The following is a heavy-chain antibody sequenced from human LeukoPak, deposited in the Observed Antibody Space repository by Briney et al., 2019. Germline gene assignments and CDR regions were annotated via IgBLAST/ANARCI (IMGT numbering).Heavy chain of an antibody. V-gene: IGHV1-69*13. CDR3: ARSGRVVPPLD. CDR2: ITPIFGTA. CDR1: GGTFSSYA. Sequence: ASVKVSCTASGGTFSSYAISWVRQAPGQGLEWMGGITPIFGTADYAQKFQGRVTITADESTSTAYMELSSLRSEDTAVYYCARSGRVVPPLDWGQGTLVTVSS. J-gene: IGHJ4*02. D-gene: IGHD2-2*01.